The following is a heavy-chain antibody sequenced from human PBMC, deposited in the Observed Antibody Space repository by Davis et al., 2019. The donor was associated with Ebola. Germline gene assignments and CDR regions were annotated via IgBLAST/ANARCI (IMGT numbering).Heavy chain of an antibody. J-gene: IGHJ4*02. CDR1: GGSISSGGYY. Sequence: LRLSCTVSGGSISSGGYYWSWIRQHPGKGLEWIGYIYYSGSTYYNPSLKSRVTISVDTSKNQFSLKLSSVTAADTAVYYCARDYCSGGSCPIDYWGQGTLVTVSS. D-gene: IGHD2-15*01. CDR3: ARDYCSGGSCPIDY. CDR2: IYYSGST. V-gene: IGHV4-31*03.